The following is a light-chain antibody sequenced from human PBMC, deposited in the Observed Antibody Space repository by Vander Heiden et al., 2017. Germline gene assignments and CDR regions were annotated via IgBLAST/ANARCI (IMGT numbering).Light chain of an antibody. CDR1: QSISNY. Sequence: DIQMTQSPSSLSASVGDRVTITCRASQSISNYLNWYQQKPGKAPKLLIYAASSLQSGVPSRFSGSGSGTDFTLTISSLQPEDFATYYCQQCDITPQTFGQGTKVELK. V-gene: IGKV1-39*01. CDR3: QQCDITPQT. J-gene: IGKJ1*01. CDR2: AAS.